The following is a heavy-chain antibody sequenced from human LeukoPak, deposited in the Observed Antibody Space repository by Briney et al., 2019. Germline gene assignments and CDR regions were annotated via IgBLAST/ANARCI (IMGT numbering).Heavy chain of an antibody. CDR1: GFTFSSYG. CDR3: AKNSLRVVIIGGPDY. V-gene: IGHV3-30*18. Sequence: GGSLRLSCAASGFTFSSYGMHWVRQAPGKGLEWVAVISYDGSNKYYADSVKGRFTIPRDNSKNTLYLQMNSLRAEDTAVCYCAKNSLRVVIIGGPDYWGQGTLVTVSS. D-gene: IGHD3-3*01. CDR2: ISYDGSNK. J-gene: IGHJ4*02.